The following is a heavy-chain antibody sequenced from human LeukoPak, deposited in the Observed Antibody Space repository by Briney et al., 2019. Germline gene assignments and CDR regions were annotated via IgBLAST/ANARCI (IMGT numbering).Heavy chain of an antibody. CDR1: GLTVSSKD. V-gene: IGHV3-53*01. J-gene: IGHJ3*02. D-gene: IGHD5-12*01. Sequence: SGGSLRLSCAASGLTVSSKDMSWDRQAPGKGLEWVSVIYSGGSTYYADSVKGRFTISRDNSKNTLYLQMNSLRAEDTAVYYCATLARYAFDIWGQGTMVTVSS. CDR2: IYSGGST. CDR3: ATLARYAFDI.